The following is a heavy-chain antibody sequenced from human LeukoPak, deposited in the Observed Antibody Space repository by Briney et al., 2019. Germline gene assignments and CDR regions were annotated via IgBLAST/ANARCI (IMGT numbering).Heavy chain of an antibody. V-gene: IGHV3-23*01. Sequence: GGSLRLSCAASGFTFNSYAMSWVRQAPGKGLEWVSAISGSGGSTFYADSVRGRFTISRDNSENTLYLQMNSLRAEDTALYYCAKERRAVAGNFELDYWGQGTLVTVSS. J-gene: IGHJ4*02. CDR3: AKERRAVAGNFELDY. CDR1: GFTFNSYA. D-gene: IGHD6-19*01. CDR2: ISGSGGST.